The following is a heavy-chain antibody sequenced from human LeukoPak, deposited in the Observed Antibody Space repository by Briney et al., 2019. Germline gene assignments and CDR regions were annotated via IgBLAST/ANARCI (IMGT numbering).Heavy chain of an antibody. D-gene: IGHD6-13*01. CDR2: INHSGST. Sequence: SETLSLTCAVYGGSFSGYYWSWIRQPPGKGLEWIGEINHSGSTNYNPSLKSRVTISVDTSKNQFSLKLSSVTAADTAVYYCARLEIAAAGNRWFDPWGQGTLVTVSS. J-gene: IGHJ5*02. V-gene: IGHV4-34*01. CDR1: GGSFSGYY. CDR3: ARLEIAAAGNRWFDP.